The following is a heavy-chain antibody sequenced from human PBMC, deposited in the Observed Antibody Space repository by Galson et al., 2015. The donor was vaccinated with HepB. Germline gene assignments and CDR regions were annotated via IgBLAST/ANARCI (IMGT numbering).Heavy chain of an antibody. J-gene: IGHJ3*02. CDR1: GYTFTGYY. CDR3: ARPRYPEAFDI. Sequence: SVKVSCKASGYTFTGYYMHWVRQAPGQGLEWMGRINPNSGGTNYTQKFQGRVTMTRDTSISTAYMELSRLRSDDTAVYYCARPRYPEAFDIWGQGTMVTVSS. D-gene: IGHD3-9*01. V-gene: IGHV1-2*06. CDR2: INPNSGGT.